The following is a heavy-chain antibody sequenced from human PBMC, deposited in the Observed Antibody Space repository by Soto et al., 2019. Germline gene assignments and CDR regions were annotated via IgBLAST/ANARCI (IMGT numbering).Heavy chain of an antibody. J-gene: IGHJ4*02. CDR2: ISGSGPNT. V-gene: IGHV3-23*01. CDR1: GFTFSNFA. Sequence: EVQLLESGGGLVQPGGSLRLSCVASGFTFSNFAMSWVRQAPGKGLEWVSLISGSGPNTYYADSVKGRFTISRDSSKSTLYLQMNSLRAEDTAVYYRSKGDRTSGFDCWGQGTLVTVSS. CDR3: SKGDRTSGFDC. D-gene: IGHD6-19*01.